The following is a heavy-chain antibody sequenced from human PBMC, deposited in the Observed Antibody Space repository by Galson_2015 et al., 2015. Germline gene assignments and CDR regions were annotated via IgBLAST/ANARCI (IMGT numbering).Heavy chain of an antibody. Sequence: SLRLSCAASGFTFSSYGMHWVRQAPGKGLEWVSSISGGDSTYNADSVKGRFTISRDNSKNTLYLQMNSLRAEDTAVYYCAKGVAANWFFDLWGRGTLVTVSS. CDR2: ISGGDST. CDR1: GFTFSSYG. CDR3: AKGVAANWFFDL. D-gene: IGHD2-15*01. V-gene: IGHV3-23*01. J-gene: IGHJ2*01.